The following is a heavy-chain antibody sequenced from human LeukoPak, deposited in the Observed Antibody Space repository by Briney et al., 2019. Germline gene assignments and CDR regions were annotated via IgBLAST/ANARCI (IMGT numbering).Heavy chain of an antibody. Sequence: SETLSLTCAVYGGSFSGYYWSWIRQPPGKGLEWIGSIYHSGSTYYNPSLKSRVTISVDTSKNQFSLKLSSVTAADTAVYYCARDLHGTMVRGVIPEPFDYWGQGTLVTVSS. D-gene: IGHD3-10*01. V-gene: IGHV4-34*01. CDR2: IYHSGST. CDR1: GGSFSGYY. CDR3: ARDLHGTMVRGVIPEPFDY. J-gene: IGHJ4*02.